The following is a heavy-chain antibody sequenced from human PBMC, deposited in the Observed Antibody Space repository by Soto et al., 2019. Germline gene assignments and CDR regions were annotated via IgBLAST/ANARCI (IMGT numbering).Heavy chain of an antibody. CDR2: ISYDGSYK. J-gene: IGHJ4*02. CDR3: AKDSHSGYDTGVDY. D-gene: IGHD5-12*01. CDR1: GFTFSNHA. Sequence: ESGGGVVQSGGSLRLSCAASGFTFSNHAIHWVRQAPGKGLEWVALISYDGSYKYFANSVKGRFTVSRDTSKNTVYLQMSSLRADDTAVYYCAKDSHSGYDTGVDYWGQGTLVTVSS. V-gene: IGHV3-30*18.